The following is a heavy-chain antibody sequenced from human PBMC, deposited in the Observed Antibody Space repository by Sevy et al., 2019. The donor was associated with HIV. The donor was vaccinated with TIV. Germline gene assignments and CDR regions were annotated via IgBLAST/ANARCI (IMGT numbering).Heavy chain of an antibody. J-gene: IGHJ3*02. CDR1: EFNFNTYH. CDR2: IGSGFNT. CDR3: VRDLDYSFII. Sequence: GWSLRLSCAASEFNFNTYHMNWVRQAPGKGLEWISYIGSGFNTYYADSVKGRFTISRDNAKNSLFLQMTGLRAEDTALYFCVRDLDYSFIIWGQGTTVTVSS. D-gene: IGHD2-21*01. V-gene: IGHV3-48*01.